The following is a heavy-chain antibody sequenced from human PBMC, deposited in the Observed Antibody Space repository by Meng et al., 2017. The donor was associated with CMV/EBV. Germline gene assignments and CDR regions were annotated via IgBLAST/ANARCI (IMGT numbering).Heavy chain of an antibody. J-gene: IGHJ3*02. CDR1: GYTFTSYG. V-gene: IGHV1-18*01. Sequence: ASVKVSCKASGYTFTSYGISWVRQAPGQGLEWMGWISAYNGNTNYAQKLQGRVTMTTDTSTSTAYMELRSLRSDDTAVYYCARDARGDIVVVPAAAPPDDAFDIWGQGTMVTVSS. CDR2: ISAYNGNT. CDR3: ARDARGDIVVVPAAAPPDDAFDI. D-gene: IGHD2-2*01.